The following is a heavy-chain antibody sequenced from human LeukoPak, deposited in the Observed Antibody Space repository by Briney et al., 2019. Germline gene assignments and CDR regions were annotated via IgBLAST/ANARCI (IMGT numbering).Heavy chain of an antibody. CDR1: GYTFTSYY. Sequence: ASVKASSEASGYTFTSYYMHWVRQAPGQGLEWMGIINPSGGSTSYAQKFQGRVTMTRDMSTSTVYMELSSLRSEDTAVYYCARESGFYGSGSRFWGQGTLVTVSS. J-gene: IGHJ1*01. CDR3: ARESGFYGSGSRF. V-gene: IGHV1-46*01. CDR2: INPSGGST. D-gene: IGHD3-10*01.